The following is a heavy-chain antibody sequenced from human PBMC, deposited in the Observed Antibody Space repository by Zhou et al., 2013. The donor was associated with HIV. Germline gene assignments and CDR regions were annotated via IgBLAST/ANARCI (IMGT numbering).Heavy chain of an antibody. CDR3: ARPMYYYGSGSYYSLDY. Sequence: QVQLVQSGAEVKKPGASVKVSCKASGYTFTGYYMHWVRQAPGQGLEWMGWINPNSGGTNYAQKFQGRVTMTRDTSISTAYMELSRLRSDDTAVYYCARPMYYYGSGSYYSLDYWGQGTLVTVS. J-gene: IGHJ4*02. CDR1: GYTFTGYY. D-gene: IGHD3-10*01. V-gene: IGHV1-2*02. CDR2: INPNSGGT.